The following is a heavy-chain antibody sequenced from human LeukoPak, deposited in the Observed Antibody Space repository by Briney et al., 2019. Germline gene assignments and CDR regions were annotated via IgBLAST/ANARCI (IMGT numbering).Heavy chain of an antibody. CDR2: ISAYNGNT. CDR3: ARVNMVRGVTLLDY. J-gene: IGHJ4*02. D-gene: IGHD3-10*01. V-gene: IGHV1-18*01. Sequence: ASVKVSCKASGYTFTSYGISWVRQAPGQGLEWMGWISAYNGNTNYAQKLQGRVTMTTDTSTSTAYMELRSLRSDGTAVYYCARVNMVRGVTLLDYWGQGTLVTVSS. CDR1: GYTFTSYG.